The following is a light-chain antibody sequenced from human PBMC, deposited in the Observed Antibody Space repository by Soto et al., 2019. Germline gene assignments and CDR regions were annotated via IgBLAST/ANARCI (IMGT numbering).Light chain of an antibody. Sequence: DIQVTQSPSTLSASVGDRVTITCRASQNINRLLAWYRQKPGKAPQLLIYDASNLQSGVPSRFSGSGSGTDFTLTMNSLQPEDFATYYCQQGYSTPWTFGQGTKVDIK. CDR2: DAS. CDR1: QNINRL. V-gene: IGKV1-5*01. CDR3: QQGYSTPWT. J-gene: IGKJ1*01.